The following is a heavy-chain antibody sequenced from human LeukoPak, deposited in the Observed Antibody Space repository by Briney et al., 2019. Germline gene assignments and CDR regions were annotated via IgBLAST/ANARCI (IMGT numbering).Heavy chain of an antibody. CDR2: ISSSGSTI. D-gene: IGHD6-13*01. Sequence: GGSLRLSCAASGFTFSSYEMNWVRQAPGKGLEWVSYISSSGSTIYYADSVKGRFTISRDNAKNSLYLQMNSLRAEDTAVYYCAKGPGIAAHFDYWGQGTLVTVSS. CDR3: AKGPGIAAHFDY. V-gene: IGHV3-48*03. J-gene: IGHJ4*02. CDR1: GFTFSSYE.